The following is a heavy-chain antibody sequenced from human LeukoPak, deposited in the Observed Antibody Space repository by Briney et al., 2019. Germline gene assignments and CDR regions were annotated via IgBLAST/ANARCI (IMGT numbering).Heavy chain of an antibody. CDR1: GGSVTTYH. CDR2: IHYSGGA. CDR3: ARAERASSHI. J-gene: IGHJ3*02. V-gene: IGHV4-59*02. Sequence: KPLETLSLTCTVSGGSVTTYHWTWIRQPPGKGLEWIGHIHYSGGADYSPSLKSRVSISLDTSKNHFSLRLTSVTAADTGVYFCARAERASSHIWGQGTIITVSS.